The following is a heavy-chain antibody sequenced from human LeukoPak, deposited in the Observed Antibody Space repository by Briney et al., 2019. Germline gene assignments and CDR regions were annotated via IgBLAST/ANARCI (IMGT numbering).Heavy chain of an antibody. V-gene: IGHV4-34*01. D-gene: IGHD3-10*01. CDR2: INHSGST. CDR1: GGSFSGYY. J-gene: IGHJ4*02. CDR3: ARDEDVPFIVRGVIISRNRTPVGAAFDY. Sequence: SETLSLTCAVYGGSFSGYYWSWIRQPPGKGLEWIGEINHSGSTNYNPSLKSRVTISVDTSKNQFSLQLNSVTPEDTAVYYCARDEDVPFIVRGVIISRNRTPVGAAFDYWGQGTLVTVSS.